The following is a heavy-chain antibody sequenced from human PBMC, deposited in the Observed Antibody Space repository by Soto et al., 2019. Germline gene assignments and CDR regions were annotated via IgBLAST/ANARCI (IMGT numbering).Heavy chain of an antibody. CDR3: AREEAWYYYDRSGYYPGPY. V-gene: IGHV1-18*01. J-gene: IGHJ4*02. CDR1: GYTFTSYG. Sequence: ASVKVSCKASGYTFTSYGISWVRQARGQGLEWMGWISAYNGNTNYAQKLQGRVTTTTDTSTSTAYMELRSLRSDDTAVYYCAREEAWYYYDRSGYYPGPYWGQGTLVTVSS. CDR2: ISAYNGNT. D-gene: IGHD3-22*01.